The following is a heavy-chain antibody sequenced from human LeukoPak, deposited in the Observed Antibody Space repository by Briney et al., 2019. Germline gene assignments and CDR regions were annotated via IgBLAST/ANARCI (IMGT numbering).Heavy chain of an antibody. D-gene: IGHD3-22*01. CDR3: AREAADSSGYYYAWFDP. J-gene: IGHJ5*02. CDR1: GYTFTSYG. V-gene: IGHV1-18*01. Sequence: GASVKVSCKASGYTFTSYGISWVRQAPGQGLEWMGWISAYNGNTNYAQKLQGRVTMTTDTSTSTAYMELSRLRSDDTAVYYCAREAADSSGYYYAWFDPWGQGTLVTVSS. CDR2: ISAYNGNT.